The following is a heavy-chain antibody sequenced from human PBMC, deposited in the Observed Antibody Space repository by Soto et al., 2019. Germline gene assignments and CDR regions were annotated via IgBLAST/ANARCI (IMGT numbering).Heavy chain of an antibody. CDR2: IYYTGTT. J-gene: IGHJ5*02. Sequence: SETLSLTCTVSGVSISSGDYYWNWIRQPPGKGLEWIGYIYYTGTTKYNPSLKRLATFSVDTAKNRFSLILTPLTAADTSVYYCATGEWFHPRGQGTLGTVSS. CDR3: ATGEWFHP. CDR1: GVSISSGDYY. V-gene: IGHV4-30-4*01.